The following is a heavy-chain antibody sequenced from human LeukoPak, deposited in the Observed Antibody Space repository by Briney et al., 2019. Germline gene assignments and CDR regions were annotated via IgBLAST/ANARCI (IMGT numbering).Heavy chain of an antibody. Sequence: PSETLSLTCTVSGGSISSYYWSWIRQPPGKGLEWIGYIYYSGSTNYNPSLKSRVTISVDTSKNQFSLKLSSVIAADTAVYYCARHGYYYDSSVLAFDIWGQGTMVTVSS. V-gene: IGHV4-59*08. J-gene: IGHJ3*02. CDR3: ARHGYYYDSSVLAFDI. D-gene: IGHD3-22*01. CDR1: GGSISSYY. CDR2: IYYSGST.